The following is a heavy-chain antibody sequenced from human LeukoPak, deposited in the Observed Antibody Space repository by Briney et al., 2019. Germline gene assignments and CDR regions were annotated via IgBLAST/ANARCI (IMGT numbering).Heavy chain of an antibody. CDR2: IGSSGYTI. CDR3: ARPQTSSSSTASLGY. V-gene: IGHV3-11*01. CDR1: GFPFSNYY. Sequence: GGPLRLSRAASGFPFSNYYMSWIRQAPGKGLEWISYIGSSGYTIYYADSVKGRFTISRDNAKNSLYLQMDSLRAEDTAIYYCARPQTSSSSTASLGYWGQGTLVTVSS. J-gene: IGHJ4*02. D-gene: IGHD6-6*01.